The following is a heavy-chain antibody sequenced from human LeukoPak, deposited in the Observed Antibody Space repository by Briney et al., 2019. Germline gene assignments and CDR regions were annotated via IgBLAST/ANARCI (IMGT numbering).Heavy chain of an antibody. CDR1: SGSIRSSTVY. V-gene: IGHV4-39*07. J-gene: IGHJ4*02. Sequence: PSETLSLTCTVTSGSIRSSTVYWGWIRQPPGKGPEWIASIHYDGTTLYNPSLKSRLTISVDMSKNQFSLRLSSVTAADTAVYYCARDQEQLVRGVIDYWGQGTLVTVSS. CDR3: ARDQEQLVRGVIDY. CDR2: IHYDGTT. D-gene: IGHD6-13*01.